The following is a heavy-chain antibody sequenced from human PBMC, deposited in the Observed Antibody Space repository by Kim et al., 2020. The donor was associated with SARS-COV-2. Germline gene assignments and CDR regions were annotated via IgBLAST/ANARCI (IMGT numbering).Heavy chain of an antibody. CDR2: TYYRTKWYN. J-gene: IGHJ6*01. V-gene: IGHV6-1*01. CDR3: ARDDRSRGVYQATYFYYGLEV. CDR1: GDSVSSKNAV. Sequence: SQTLSLTCAISGDSVSSKNAVWNWIRQSPSRGLESLGRTYYRTKWYNEYAVSVESRITINPDTSKNQFSLHLNSVTPEDTAVYYCARDDRSRGVYQATYFYYGLEVWGRGTTVTVSS. D-gene: IGHD1-26*01.